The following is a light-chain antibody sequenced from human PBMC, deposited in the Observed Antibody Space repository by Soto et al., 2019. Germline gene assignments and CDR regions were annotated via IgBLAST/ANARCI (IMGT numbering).Light chain of an antibody. V-gene: IGKV4-1*01. CDR3: QQDYRTLPIT. J-gene: IGKJ5*01. CDR2: WSS. Sequence: IVMTQSPDSLAVSLGERATTNCKSIQSVLYSSNTKTHLAWYQQKPGHPPKLLIYWSSTRESGVPDRFSGSGSGTDFTLAISSLQAEDVAVYYCQQDYRTLPITFGQGTRLEIK. CDR1: QSVLYSSNTKTH.